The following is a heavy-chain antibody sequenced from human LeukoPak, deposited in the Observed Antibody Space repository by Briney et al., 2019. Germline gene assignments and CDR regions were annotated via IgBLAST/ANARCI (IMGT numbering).Heavy chain of an antibody. CDR2: INHSGST. J-gene: IGHJ5*02. V-gene: IGHV4-34*01. Sequence: PSETLSLTCAVYGGSFSGYYWSWIRQPPGKGLEWIGEINHSGSTNYNPSLKSRVTISVDTSKNQFSLKLSSVTAADTAVYYCARGRRTYYDFWSGPGPWGQGTLVTVSS. CDR3: ARGRRTYYDFWSGPGP. CDR1: GGSFSGYY. D-gene: IGHD3-3*01.